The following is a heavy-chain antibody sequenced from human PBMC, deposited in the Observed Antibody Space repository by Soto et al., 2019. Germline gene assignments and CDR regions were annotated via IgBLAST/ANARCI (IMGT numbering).Heavy chain of an antibody. Sequence: QVQLVQSGAEVKKPGASVKVSCKASGYTFTGYYMHWVRQAPGQGLEWMGWINPNSGGTNYAQKFQGRVSRTRDTAISTAYMELSRLRYDVTAVYYCARGGDLYCSGGSCYSWFDPWGQGTLVTVSS. CDR2: INPNSGGT. J-gene: IGHJ5*02. D-gene: IGHD2-15*01. CDR1: GYTFTGYY. V-gene: IGHV1-2*02. CDR3: ARGGDLYCSGGSCYSWFDP.